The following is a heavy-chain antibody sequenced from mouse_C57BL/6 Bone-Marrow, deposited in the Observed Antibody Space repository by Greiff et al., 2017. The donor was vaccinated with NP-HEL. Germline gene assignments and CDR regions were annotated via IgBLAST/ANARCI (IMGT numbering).Heavy chain of an antibody. Sequence: QVQLQQSDAELVKPGASVKISCKVSGYTFTDHTIHCMKQRPEQGLAWIGYIYPIAGSTKYNEKLKGKATLTADKSSSTAYMQLNSLTSEDSAVYFCARSYYGSSPYYFDDWGKGTTLTVSS. CDR3: ARSYYGSSPYYFDD. CDR1: GYTFTDHT. J-gene: IGHJ2*01. V-gene: IGHV1-78*01. D-gene: IGHD1-1*01. CDR2: IYPIAGST.